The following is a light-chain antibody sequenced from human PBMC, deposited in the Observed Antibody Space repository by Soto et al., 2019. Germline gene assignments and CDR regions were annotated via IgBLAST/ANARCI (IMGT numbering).Light chain of an antibody. Sequence: ETVLTQSPGSLSLSLGDRATLSCRASQTVSNNYLVWYQQKPGRAPNLLIFRASIRATGTPDRFSGSGSGTDFTLTISRLEPEDFAVYYCQQYGSSGTFGQGTKVDIK. CDR2: RAS. CDR1: QTVSNNY. CDR3: QQYGSSGT. J-gene: IGKJ1*01. V-gene: IGKV3-20*01.